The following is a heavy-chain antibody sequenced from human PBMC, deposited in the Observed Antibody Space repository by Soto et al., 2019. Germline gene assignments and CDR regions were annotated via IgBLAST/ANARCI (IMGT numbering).Heavy chain of an antibody. V-gene: IGHV3-15*01. CDR1: GFTFSNAW. J-gene: IGHJ6*02. CDR2: IKSKTDGGTT. D-gene: IGHD3-3*01. CDR3: TTVGLPTSKDDFWVQRPEYYYYGMDV. Sequence: GSLRLSCAASGFTFSNAWMSWVRQAPGKGLGWVGRIKSKTDGGTTDYAAPVKGRFTISRDDSKNTLYLQMNSLKTEDTAVYYCTTVGLPTSKDDFWVQRPEYYYYGMDVWGQGTTVTSP.